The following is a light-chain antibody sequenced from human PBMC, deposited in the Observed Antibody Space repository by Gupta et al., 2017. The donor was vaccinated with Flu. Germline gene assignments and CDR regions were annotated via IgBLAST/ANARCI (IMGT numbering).Light chain of an antibody. Sequence: DIQMTQSPSSLSASVGDRVTITCRASQAVRSFLAWFQLRPGKAPKRLLSSASGLGTGVPSRFSGSGSETMFALTITNLQPEESATYCCGQDHKLPWTFGQGTKVEI. CDR3: GQDHKLPWT. J-gene: IGKJ1*01. CDR2: SAS. V-gene: IGKV1-17*02. CDR1: QAVRSF.